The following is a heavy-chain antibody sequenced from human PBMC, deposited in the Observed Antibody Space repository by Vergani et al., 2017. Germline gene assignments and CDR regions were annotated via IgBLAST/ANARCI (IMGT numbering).Heavy chain of an antibody. Sequence: QVQLVESGGGVVQSGGSLRLSCAASGFTFTSFGMHWVRQAPGKGLEWVAFIHYDGSHKYYVDSVKGRFTISRDDSKNTLYLQMNSLRVEDTAVYYCAKTFYYDVSGPFVYYYYNMDVWGQGTTVTVSS. V-gene: IGHV3-30*02. J-gene: IGHJ6*02. CDR1: GFTFTSFG. CDR3: AKTFYYDVSGPFVYYYYNMDV. CDR2: IHYDGSHK. D-gene: IGHD3-22*01.